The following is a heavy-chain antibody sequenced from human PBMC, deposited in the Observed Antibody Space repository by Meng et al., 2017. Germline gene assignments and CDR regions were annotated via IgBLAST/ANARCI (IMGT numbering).Heavy chain of an antibody. CDR3: ANDESSYDSSGPIEY. D-gene: IGHD3-22*01. CDR2: ISWNSGSI. V-gene: IGHV3-9*01. J-gene: IGHJ4*02. CDR1: GFTFDDYA. Sequence: SLKISCAASGFTFDDYAMHWVRQAPGKGLEWVSGISWNSGSIGYADSVKGRFTISRDDSKSTVSLQMNSLRAEDTATYFCANDESSYDSSGPIEYWGQGTLVTVSS.